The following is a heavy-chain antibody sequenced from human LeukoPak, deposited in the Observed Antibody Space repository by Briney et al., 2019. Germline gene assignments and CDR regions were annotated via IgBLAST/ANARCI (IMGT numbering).Heavy chain of an antibody. J-gene: IGHJ6*02. Sequence: PSETLSLTCTVSGGSISSYYWSWIRQPPGKGLEWIGYIYYSGSTNYNPSLKSRVTISVDTSKNQFSLKLSPVTAADTAVYYCARDLPDILTGGPYGMDVWGQGTTVTVSS. CDR3: ARDLPDILTGGPYGMDV. CDR1: GGSISSYY. CDR2: IYYSGST. V-gene: IGHV4-59*01. D-gene: IGHD3-9*01.